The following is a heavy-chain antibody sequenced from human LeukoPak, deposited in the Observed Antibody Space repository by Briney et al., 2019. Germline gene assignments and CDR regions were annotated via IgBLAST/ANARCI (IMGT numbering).Heavy chain of an antibody. CDR2: MNPNSGNT. J-gene: IGHJ4*02. CDR3: ARGPWGYYYDSSGYVLDY. CDR1: GGTFSSYA. D-gene: IGHD3-22*01. V-gene: IGHV1-8*03. Sequence: GASVKVSCKASGGTFSSYAISWVRQAPGQGLEWMGWMNPNSGNTGYAQKFQGRVTITRNTSISTAYMELSSLRSEDTAVYYCARGPWGYYYDSSGYVLDYWGQGTLVTVSS.